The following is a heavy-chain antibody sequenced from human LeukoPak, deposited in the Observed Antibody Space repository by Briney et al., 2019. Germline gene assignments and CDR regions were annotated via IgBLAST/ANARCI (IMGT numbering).Heavy chain of an antibody. CDR3: AKGSYSSSWSTGDY. D-gene: IGHD6-13*01. Sequence: GRSLRLSCAASGFTISSYPMHWVRQAPGKGLEWVSAISGSGGSTYYADSVKGRFTISRDNSKNTLYLQMNSLRAEDTAVYYCAKGSYSSSWSTGDYWGQGTLVTVSS. V-gene: IGHV3-23*01. CDR1: GFTISSYP. J-gene: IGHJ4*02. CDR2: ISGSGGST.